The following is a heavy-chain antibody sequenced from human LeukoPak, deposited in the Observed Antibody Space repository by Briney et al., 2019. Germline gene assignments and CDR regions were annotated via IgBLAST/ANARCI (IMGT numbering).Heavy chain of an antibody. D-gene: IGHD3-22*01. CDR2: ISGSGGST. V-gene: IGHV3-23*01. CDR3: AKGADYYDSSGYFQP. J-gene: IGHJ5*02. CDR1: GFTFSSYG. Sequence: PGGSLRLSCAASGFTFSSYGMSWVRQAPGKGLEWVSAISGSGGSTYYADSVKGRFTISRDNSKNTLYLQMNSLRAEDTAVYYCAKGADYYDSSGYFQPWGQGTLVTVSS.